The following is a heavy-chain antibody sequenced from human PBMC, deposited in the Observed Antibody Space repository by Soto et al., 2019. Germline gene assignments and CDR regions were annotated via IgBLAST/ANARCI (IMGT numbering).Heavy chain of an antibody. D-gene: IGHD3-3*01. V-gene: IGHV3-53*01. CDR2: IYIGGTT. J-gene: IGHJ4*02. CDR3: ARGLGDGYLAH. CDR1: GFNVRSSY. Sequence: EVQLVESGGGLIQPGGSLRLSCAASGFNVRSSYMSWVRQAPGEGLEWVSVIYIGGTTYHADSLKGRFTISRDNSKNTLYLQMNSLIAEDTAIYYCARGLGDGYLAHWGQGTLVTVSS.